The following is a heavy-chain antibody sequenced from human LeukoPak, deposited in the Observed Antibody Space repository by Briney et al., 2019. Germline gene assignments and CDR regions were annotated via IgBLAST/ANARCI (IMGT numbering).Heavy chain of an antibody. CDR2: ISISSSYI. Sequence: GALRLSCAASGFTFSSYSMNWVRQAPGKGLEWVSSISISSSYISYADSLKGRFTISRDNVKNSLYLQMNSLRAEDTAVYYCARPTGGGDWDNAFDIWGQGTMVTVSS. CDR3: ARPTGGGDWDNAFDI. J-gene: IGHJ3*02. V-gene: IGHV3-21*06. CDR1: GFTFSSYS. D-gene: IGHD2-21*02.